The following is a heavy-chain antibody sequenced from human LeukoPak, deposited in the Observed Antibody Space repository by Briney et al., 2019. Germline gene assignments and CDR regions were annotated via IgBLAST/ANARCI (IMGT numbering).Heavy chain of an antibody. J-gene: IGHJ3*01. D-gene: IGHD4-23*01. CDR2: INYSGST. CDR1: GGSISSYY. CDR3: VRAGDHVTYGGVDV. Sequence: PSETLSLTCTVSGGSISSYYWSWIRQPPGKGLEWIGYINYSGSTNYNPSLKSRVTISVDMSKNQLSLQLNSVTPEDTAVYYCVRAGDHVTYGGVDVWGLGTMVTVSS. V-gene: IGHV4-59*12.